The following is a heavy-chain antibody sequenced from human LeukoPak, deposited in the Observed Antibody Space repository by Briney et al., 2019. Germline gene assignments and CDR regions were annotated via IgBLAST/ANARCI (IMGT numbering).Heavy chain of an antibody. CDR1: GFTFSSYW. CDR3: AKTILTGGYSYGYDY. CDR2: ISGSGGST. D-gene: IGHD5-18*01. J-gene: IGHJ4*02. V-gene: IGHV3-23*01. Sequence: GGSLRLSCAASGFTFSSYWMSWVRQAPGKRLEWVSAISGSGGSTYYADSVKGRFTISRDNSKNTLYLQMNSLRAEDTAVYYCAKTILTGGYSYGYDYWGQGTLVTVSS.